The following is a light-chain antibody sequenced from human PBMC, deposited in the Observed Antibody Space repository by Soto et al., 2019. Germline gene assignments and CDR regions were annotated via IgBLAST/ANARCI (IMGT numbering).Light chain of an antibody. Sequence: QSALTQPRSVSGSPGQSVTISCTGTSSDVGGYNYVSWYQQHPGKAPKLMICDVSKRPSGVPDRFSGSKSGNTASLTISGLQAEDEADYYCCSYAGSYNWVFGGETKLTVL. J-gene: IGLJ3*02. V-gene: IGLV2-11*01. CDR3: CSYAGSYNWV. CDR1: SSDVGGYNY. CDR2: DVS.